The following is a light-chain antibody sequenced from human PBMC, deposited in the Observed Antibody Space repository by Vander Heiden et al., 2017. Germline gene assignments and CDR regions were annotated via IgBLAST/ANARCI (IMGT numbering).Light chain of an antibody. V-gene: IGKV3-11*01. CDR3: QQRSNWPFTWT. CDR1: QSVSSY. CDR2: DAS. J-gene: IGKJ1*01. Sequence: EIVLTQPPATPSSSPGERATLSCRASQSVSSYLAWYQQKPGQAPRLLIYDASNRATGIPARFSGSGSGTDFTLTISSLEPEDFAVYYCQQRSNWPFTWTFGQGTKVEIK.